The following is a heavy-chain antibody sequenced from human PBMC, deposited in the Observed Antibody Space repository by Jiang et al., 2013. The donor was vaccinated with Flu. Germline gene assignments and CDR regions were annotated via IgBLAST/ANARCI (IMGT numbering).Heavy chain of an antibody. CDR3: ARGRSVKHIVVVPAAICPECGWFDP. Sequence: LRLSCAASGFTFSSYWMSWVRQAPGKGLEWVANIKQDGSEKYYVDSVKGRFTISRDNAKNSLYLQMNSLRAEDTAVYYCARGRSVKHIVVVPAAICPECGWFDPWGQGTLVTVSS. D-gene: IGHD2-2*01. CDR1: GFTFSSYW. V-gene: IGHV3-7*03. CDR2: IKQDGSEK. J-gene: IGHJ5*02.